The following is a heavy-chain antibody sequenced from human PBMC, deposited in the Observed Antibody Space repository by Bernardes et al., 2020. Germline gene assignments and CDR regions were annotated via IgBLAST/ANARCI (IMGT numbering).Heavy chain of an antibody. Sequence: GGSLRLSCAASGFTFSYYAMTWVRQAPGKGLEWVSVVNRGGTTHYADSVKGRFTISRDNSKNTLYLQMNSLRAEDTAVYYCAKDVEGGGSYAPFDYWGQGALVTVSS. J-gene: IGHJ4*02. V-gene: IGHV3-23*01. CDR2: VNRGGTT. D-gene: IGHD2-15*01. CDR1: GFTFSYYA. CDR3: AKDVEGGGSYAPFDY.